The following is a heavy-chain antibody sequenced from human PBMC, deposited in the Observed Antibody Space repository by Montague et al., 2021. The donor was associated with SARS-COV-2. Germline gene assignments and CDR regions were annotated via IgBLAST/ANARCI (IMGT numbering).Heavy chain of an antibody. CDR2: IYYSGST. D-gene: IGHD3-3*01. V-gene: IGHV4-61*01. CDR3: ARDPWRITIFGVVTRYGMDV. Sequence: SETLSLTCIVSGGSVSSGSYYWSWIWQPPGKGLEWIGYIYYSGSTNYNPSLKSRVTISVDTSKNQFSLKLSSVTAADTAVYYCARDPWRITIFGVVTRYGMDVWGQGTTVTVSS. CDR1: GGSVSSGSYY. J-gene: IGHJ6*02.